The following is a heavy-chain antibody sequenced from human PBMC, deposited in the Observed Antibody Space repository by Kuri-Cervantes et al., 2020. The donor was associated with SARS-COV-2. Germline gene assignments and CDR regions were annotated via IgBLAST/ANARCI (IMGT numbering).Heavy chain of an antibody. V-gene: IGHV7-4-1*02. CDR1: GYTFTSYA. CDR2: INTNTGNP. Sequence: ASVKVSCKASGYTFTSYAMHWVRQAPGQRLEWMGWINTNTGNPTYAQGFTGRFVFSLDTSVSTTYLEITSLKAEGTAVYYCAREPYNWKPYFLDAWGKGTTVTVSS. J-gene: IGHJ6*04. D-gene: IGHD1-20*01. CDR3: AREPYNWKPYFLDA.